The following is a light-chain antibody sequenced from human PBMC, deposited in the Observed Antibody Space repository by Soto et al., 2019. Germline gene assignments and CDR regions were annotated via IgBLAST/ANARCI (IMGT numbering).Light chain of an antibody. CDR2: DAS. CDR1: QSVRTW. Sequence: EIVLTQSPATLSLSPGDTATLSCRASQSVRTWLTWYQQKPGQAPRLLIYDASNRATGIPARFSGSGSGTDFTITIRSLEPEDVAVYYCQQRSNWITFGQGTRLEIE. V-gene: IGKV3-11*01. CDR3: QQRSNWIT. J-gene: IGKJ5*01.